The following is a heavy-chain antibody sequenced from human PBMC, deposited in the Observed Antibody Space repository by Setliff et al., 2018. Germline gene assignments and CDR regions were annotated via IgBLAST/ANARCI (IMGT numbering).Heavy chain of an antibody. Sequence: GESLKISCKGSGYSFITYWIGWVRQMPGKGLEWMGIIYPGDSDTRYSPSFQGQVTISADKSISTAYLQWSSLKASDTAMYYCARQKSTGSGNNWFDPWGQGTLVTVS. D-gene: IGHD3-10*01. CDR1: GYSFITYW. CDR2: IYPGDSDT. J-gene: IGHJ5*02. V-gene: IGHV5-51*01. CDR3: ARQKSTGSGNNWFDP.